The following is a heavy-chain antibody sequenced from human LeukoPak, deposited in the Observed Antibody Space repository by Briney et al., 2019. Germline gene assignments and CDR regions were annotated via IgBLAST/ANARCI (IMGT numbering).Heavy chain of an antibody. CDR1: GGSFSGYY. CDR3: ARVIHGFGEYYFDY. Sequence: SETLSLTCAVYGGSFSGYYXSXXXXXXXXXXXXXXEINHSGSTNYNPSLKSRVTISVDTSKNQFSLKLSSVTAADTAVYYCARVIHGFGEYYFDYWGQGTLVTVSS. CDR2: INHSGST. J-gene: IGHJ4*02. V-gene: IGHV4-34*01. D-gene: IGHD3-10*01.